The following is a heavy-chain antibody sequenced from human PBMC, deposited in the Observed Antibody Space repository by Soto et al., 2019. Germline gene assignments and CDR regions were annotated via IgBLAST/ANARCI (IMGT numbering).Heavy chain of an antibody. V-gene: IGHV1-69*13. J-gene: IGHJ3*02. CDR3: ARVTYSGYDYAAFDS. Sequence: SVKVSCKASGGTFSSYAISWVRQAPGQGLEWMGGIIPIFGTANYTQKFQGRVTITADESTSTAYMELSSLRSEDTAVYYCARVTYSGYDYAAFDSWGQGTMVTVSS. D-gene: IGHD5-12*01. CDR2: IIPIFGTA. CDR1: GGTFSSYA.